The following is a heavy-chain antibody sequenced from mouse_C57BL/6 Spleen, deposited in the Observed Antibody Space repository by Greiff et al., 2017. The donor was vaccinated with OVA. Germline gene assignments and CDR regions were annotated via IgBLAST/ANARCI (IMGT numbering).Heavy chain of an antibody. D-gene: IGHD2-5*01. Sequence: EVKLQESGGGLVKPGGSLKLSCAASGFTFSDYGMHWVRQAPEKGLEWVAYISSGSSTIYYADTVKGRFTISRDNAKNTLFLQMTSLRSEDTAMYYCARNSNPYFDYWGQGTTLTVSS. CDR3: ARNSNPYFDY. V-gene: IGHV5-17*01. CDR2: ISSGSSTI. J-gene: IGHJ2*01. CDR1: GFTFSDYG.